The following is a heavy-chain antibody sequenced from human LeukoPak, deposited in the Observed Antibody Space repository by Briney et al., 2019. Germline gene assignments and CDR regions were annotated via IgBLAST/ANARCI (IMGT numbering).Heavy chain of an antibody. D-gene: IGHD6-13*01. J-gene: IGHJ4*02. CDR3: ARESSSWYFDY. Sequence: ASVKVSCKASGYTFTCYYMHWVRQAPGQGLEWMGRIDPNSGGTNYAQKFQGRVTMTRDTSISTAYMELSRLRSDDTAVYYCARESSSWYFDYWGQGTLVTVSS. V-gene: IGHV1-2*06. CDR1: GYTFTCYY. CDR2: IDPNSGGT.